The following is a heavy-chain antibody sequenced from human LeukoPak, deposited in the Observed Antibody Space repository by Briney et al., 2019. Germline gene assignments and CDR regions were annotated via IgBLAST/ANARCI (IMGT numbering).Heavy chain of an antibody. Sequence: SETLSLTCTVSGGSISSSSYYWGWIRQPPGKGLEWIGSIYYSGSTYYNPSLKSRVTISVDTSKNQFSLKLSSVTAADTAVYYCARGQWLAGFDYWGQGTLVTVSS. V-gene: IGHV4-39*07. J-gene: IGHJ4*01. CDR2: IYYSGST. CDR1: GGSISSSSYY. D-gene: IGHD6-19*01. CDR3: ARGQWLAGFDY.